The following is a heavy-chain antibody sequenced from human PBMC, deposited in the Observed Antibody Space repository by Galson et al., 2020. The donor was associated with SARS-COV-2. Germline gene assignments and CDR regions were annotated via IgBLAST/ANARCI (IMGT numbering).Heavy chain of an antibody. Sequence: SETLSLTCTVSGGSISSYYWSWIRQPPGKGLEWIGYIYYSGSTNYNPSLKSRVTISVDTSKNQFSLKLSSVTAADTAVYYCARVAGGTTVYYYYYMDVWGKGTTVTVSS. CDR2: IYYSGST. J-gene: IGHJ6*03. V-gene: IGHV4-59*01. D-gene: IGHD4-17*01. CDR1: GGSISSYY. CDR3: ARVAGGTTVYYYYYMDV.